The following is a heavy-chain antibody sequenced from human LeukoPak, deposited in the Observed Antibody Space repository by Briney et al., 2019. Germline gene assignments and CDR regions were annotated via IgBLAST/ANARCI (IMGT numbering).Heavy chain of an antibody. V-gene: IGHV3-21*01. CDR2: ISSSSSYI. CDR3: ARVGSRGSYYYDSRD. J-gene: IGHJ4*02. Sequence: GGSLRLSCAASGFTFSSYSMNWVRQAPGKGLEWVSSISSSSSYIYYADSVKGRFTISRDNAKNSLYLQMNSLRAEDTAVYYCARVGSRGSYYYDSRDWGQGTLVTVSS. D-gene: IGHD3-22*01. CDR1: GFTFSSYS.